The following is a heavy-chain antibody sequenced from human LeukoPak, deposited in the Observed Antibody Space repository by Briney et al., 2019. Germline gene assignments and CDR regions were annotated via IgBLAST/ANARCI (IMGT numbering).Heavy chain of an antibody. D-gene: IGHD3-3*01. CDR2: IYTSGST. Sequence: TLSLTCTVSGGSISSGSYYWSWIRQPAGKGLEWIGRIYTSGSTNYNPSLKSRVTISVDTSKNQFSLKLSSVTAADTAVYYCARDGRGYNWYFDLWGRGTLVTVSS. V-gene: IGHV4-61*02. CDR1: GGSISSGSYY. J-gene: IGHJ2*01. CDR3: ARDGRGYNWYFDL.